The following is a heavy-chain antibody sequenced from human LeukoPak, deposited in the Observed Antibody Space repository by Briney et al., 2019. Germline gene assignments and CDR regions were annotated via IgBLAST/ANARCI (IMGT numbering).Heavy chain of an antibody. CDR2: IYHSGST. Sequence: SGTLSLTCAVSGGSISSSNWWSWVRQPPGKGLEWIGEIYHSGSTNYNPSLKSRVTISVDTSKNQFSLKLSSVTAADTAVYYCARGGGRGGYYYGSGGYYMDVWGKGTTVTVSS. D-gene: IGHD3-10*01. V-gene: IGHV4-4*02. CDR1: GGSISSSNW. CDR3: ARGGGRGGYYYGSGGYYMDV. J-gene: IGHJ6*03.